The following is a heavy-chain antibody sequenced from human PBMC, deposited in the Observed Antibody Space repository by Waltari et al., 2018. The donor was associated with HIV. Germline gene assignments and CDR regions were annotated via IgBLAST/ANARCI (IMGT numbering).Heavy chain of an antibody. Sequence: QVQLVQSGAEVKKPGASVKVSCKTSGYTFTDYYMHWVRQAPGQGLEWMGWINPSSGGTNYAQKRQGRVTMTRDTSISTAYMELSRLRSDDTAVYYCARDWRDGYNRGWFYVHWGQGTLVTVSS. CDR3: ARDWRDGYNRGWFYVH. CDR1: GYTFTDYY. D-gene: IGHD6-19*01. CDR2: INPSSGGT. J-gene: IGHJ4*02. V-gene: IGHV1-2*02.